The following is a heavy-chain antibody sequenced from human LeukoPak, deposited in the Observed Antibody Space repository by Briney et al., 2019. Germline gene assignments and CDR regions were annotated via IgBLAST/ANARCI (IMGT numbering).Heavy chain of an antibody. V-gene: IGHV3-7*03. CDR1: GFSFSDYW. CDR3: ARDPRDDHNSLDS. CDR2: IKEDGSAR. Sequence: PGGSLRLSCAASGFSFSDYWMSWVRQSPEKGLEWVANIKEDGSARYYVDSVKGRFTISRDNAKNSPYLQMTSLRAEDTAMYYCARDPRDDHNSLDSWGQGTQVTVSS. J-gene: IGHJ5*01.